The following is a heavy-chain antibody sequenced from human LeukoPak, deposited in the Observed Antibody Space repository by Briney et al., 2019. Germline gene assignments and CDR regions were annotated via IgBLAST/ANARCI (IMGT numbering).Heavy chain of an antibody. CDR2: IYYSGST. CDR3: ARVPHYYDSSSLDY. CDR1: GGSISSYY. Sequence: SETLSLTCTVSGGSISSYYGSWFRQPPGKGLEGIGYIYYSGSTNYNPSLKSRVTISVDTSKNQFSLKLSSVTAADTAVYYCARVPHYYDSSSLDYWGQGTLVTVSS. D-gene: IGHD3-22*01. V-gene: IGHV4-59*08. J-gene: IGHJ4*02.